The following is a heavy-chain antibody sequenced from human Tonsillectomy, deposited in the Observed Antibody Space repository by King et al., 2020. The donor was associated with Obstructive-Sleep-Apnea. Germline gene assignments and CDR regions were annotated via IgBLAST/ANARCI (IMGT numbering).Heavy chain of an antibody. D-gene: IGHD4-17*01. CDR1: GGSISSSSYY. CDR3: AREFQSNDYGDYFDY. CDR2: IYYSGST. J-gene: IGHJ4*02. Sequence: QLQESGPGLVKPSETLSLTCTVSGGSISSSSYYWGWIRQPPGKGPEWIGSIYYSGSTYYNPSLKSRITISVDTSKNQFSLKLSSVTAADTAVYYWAREFQSNDYGDYFDYWGQGTVVTVSS. V-gene: IGHV4-39*07.